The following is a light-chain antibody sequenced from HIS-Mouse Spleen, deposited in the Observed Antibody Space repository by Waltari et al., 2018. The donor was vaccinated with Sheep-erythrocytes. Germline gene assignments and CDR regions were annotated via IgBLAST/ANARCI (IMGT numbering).Light chain of an antibody. V-gene: IGLV3-1*01. Sequence: SYELTQPPSVSVSPGQTASITCPGDNLGDKYACWYQQKPGQSPVLAIYQDRKRPSGIPELFSGSNSGNTATLTISGTQAMDEADYYCQAWDSSTVVFGGGTKLTVL. CDR3: QAWDSSTVV. CDR1: NLGDKY. J-gene: IGLJ2*01. CDR2: QDR.